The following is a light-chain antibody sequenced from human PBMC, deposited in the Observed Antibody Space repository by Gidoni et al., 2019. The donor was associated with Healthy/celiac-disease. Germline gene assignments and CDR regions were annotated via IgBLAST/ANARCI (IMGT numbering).Light chain of an antibody. CDR1: QSISSY. CDR2: AAS. J-gene: IGKJ5*01. Sequence: IQMSQSPSARSASVGDRVTITCRASQSISSYLNWYQQKPGKAPKLLIYAASSLQSGVPSRFSGSGSGTDFTLTISSLQPEDVVTYYCQQSYSTPITFGQGTRVEIK. CDR3: QQSYSTPIT. V-gene: IGKV1-39*01.